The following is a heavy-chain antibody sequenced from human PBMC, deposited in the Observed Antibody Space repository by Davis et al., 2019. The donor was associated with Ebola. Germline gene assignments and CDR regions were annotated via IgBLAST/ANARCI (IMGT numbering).Heavy chain of an antibody. CDR3: ARDRGLPKGAFEI. Sequence: MPSETLSLTCTVSGGSISSGGYYWSWIRQHPGKGLEWIGYIYSSGSTYYNPSLKSRVTISVDTSKNQFSLNLTSVTAADMAIYFCARDRGLPKGAFEIWGHGTVVTVSP. D-gene: IGHD2-15*01. CDR1: GGSISSGGYY. J-gene: IGHJ3*02. CDR2: IYSSGST. V-gene: IGHV4-31*03.